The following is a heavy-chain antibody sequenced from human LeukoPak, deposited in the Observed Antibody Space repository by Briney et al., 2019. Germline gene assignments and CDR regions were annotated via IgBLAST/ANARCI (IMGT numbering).Heavy chain of an antibody. Sequence: GGSLRLSCAASGFTFSSYSMNWVRQAPGKGLEWVSYISSSSSTIYYADSVKGRFTISRDNAKNSLYLRMNSLRAEDTAVYYCAKKNRSSGWRQDNDYWGQGTLVTVSS. D-gene: IGHD6-19*01. CDR2: ISSSSSTI. CDR1: GFTFSSYS. V-gene: IGHV3-48*01. CDR3: AKKNRSSGWRQDNDY. J-gene: IGHJ4*02.